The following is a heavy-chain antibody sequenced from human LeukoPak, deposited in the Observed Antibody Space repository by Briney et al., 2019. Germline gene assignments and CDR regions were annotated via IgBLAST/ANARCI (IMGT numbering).Heavy chain of an antibody. CDR3: SKGPYNWNYQIGCYFVS. Sequence: GGSLRHSFAACGFSSINHNMNWVRQAPGKGLEWISYISSSGSTRYYADSVKGRFTISRDNSKNSLYLQMNSLRTEDIAFYYCSKGPYNWNYQIGCYFVSLGRRTMVTVSS. CDR2: ISSSGSTR. J-gene: IGHJ4*02. D-gene: IGHD1-7*01. V-gene: IGHV3-48*04. CDR1: GFSSINHN.